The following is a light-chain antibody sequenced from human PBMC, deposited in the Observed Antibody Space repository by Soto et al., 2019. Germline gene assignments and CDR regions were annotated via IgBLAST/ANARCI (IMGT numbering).Light chain of an antibody. CDR2: GAS. CDR3: QQYGGTLLIT. Sequence: LSQPPVFHSLTPGERITLSCTAIQSVSSSFLAWYQQKPGQAPRLLVYGASSRATGIPDRFSGSGSGTEFTLTINRLQSEDFAVYYCQQYGGTLLITSAHGTLLEI. J-gene: IGKJ5*01. CDR1: QSVSSSF. V-gene: IGKV3-20*01.